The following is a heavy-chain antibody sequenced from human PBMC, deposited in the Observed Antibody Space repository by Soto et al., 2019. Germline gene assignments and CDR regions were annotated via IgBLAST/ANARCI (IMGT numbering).Heavy chain of an antibody. CDR1: GFTFGTYA. J-gene: IGHJ4*02. V-gene: IGHV3-23*01. D-gene: IGHD2-15*01. CDR2: IGGRGDDT. CDR3: AKDRVGCSGGSCYSGIFDF. Sequence: EVRLLESGGGLVQPGGSLRLSCAASGFAASGFTFGTYAMSWVRQAPGKGLEWVSTIGGRGDDTYYADSVKGRFTISRDNSKNTLYLQMNSLRAEDTALYYCAKDRVGCSGGSCYSGIFDFWGQGTLVTVSS.